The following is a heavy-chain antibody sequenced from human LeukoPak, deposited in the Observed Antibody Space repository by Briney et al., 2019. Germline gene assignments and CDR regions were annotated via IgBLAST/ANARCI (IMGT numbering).Heavy chain of an antibody. CDR1: GYTFTGYY. J-gene: IGHJ6*02. D-gene: IGHD2-15*01. V-gene: IGHV1-2*02. Sequence: GASVKVSCKASGYTFTGYYMHWVRQAPGQGLEWMGWINPNSGGTYFAQKFQGRVTMTRDTSISTAYMELSRLTSDDTAVYHCAREVELIVVVITASPSYYGMDVWGQGTTVTVSS. CDR3: AREVELIVVVITASPSYYGMDV. CDR2: INPNSGGT.